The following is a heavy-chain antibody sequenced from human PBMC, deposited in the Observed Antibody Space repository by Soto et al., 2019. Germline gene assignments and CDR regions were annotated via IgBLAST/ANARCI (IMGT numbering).Heavy chain of an antibody. CDR1: GGSISGHY. D-gene: IGHD6-19*01. CDR2: IFYSGSTTY. Sequence: SETLSLTCTVSGGSISGHYWIWIRQPPGEGMEWIGYIFYSGSTTYNNNPSLKSRVSISVDTSKNQFYLRLSAVTPADTALYYCARVGSSGWSPDYWGQGTLVTVSS. J-gene: IGHJ4*02. V-gene: IGHV4-59*11. CDR3: ARVGSSGWSPDY.